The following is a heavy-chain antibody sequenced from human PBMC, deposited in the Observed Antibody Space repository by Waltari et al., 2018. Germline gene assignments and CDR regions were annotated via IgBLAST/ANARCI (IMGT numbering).Heavy chain of an antibody. J-gene: IGHJ5*02. CDR3: ARDGGWNYGVENWFDP. V-gene: IGHV4-31*03. CDR2: IYYSGST. Sequence: QVQLQESGPGLVKPSQNLSLTCTVSGGSISSGGSYWSWLRQHPGKGLEWSGYIYYSGSTYYNPSLKSRVTISVDTSKNQFSLKLSSVTAADTAVYYCARDGGWNYGVENWFDPWGQGTLVTVSS. D-gene: IGHD1-7*01. CDR1: GGSISSGGSY.